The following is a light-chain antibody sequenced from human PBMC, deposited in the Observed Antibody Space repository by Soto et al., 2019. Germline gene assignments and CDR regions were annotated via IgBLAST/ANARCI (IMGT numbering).Light chain of an antibody. CDR3: QQYGSSPFT. V-gene: IGKV3-20*01. J-gene: IGKJ3*01. CDR1: QSVSSSY. Sequence: EIVLTQSPGTLSLSPGERATLSGRASQSVSSSYLAWYQQKPGQTPRLLFYGASSRATGTPDRFSGSGSGTDFTLTISRLEPEDFAVYYCQQYGSSPFTFGPGTKVDIK. CDR2: GAS.